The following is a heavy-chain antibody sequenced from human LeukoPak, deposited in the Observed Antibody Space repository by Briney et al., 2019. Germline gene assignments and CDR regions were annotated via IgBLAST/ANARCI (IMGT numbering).Heavy chain of an antibody. J-gene: IGHJ3*02. Sequence: GGSLRLSCAASGFTFSDYYMSWIRQAPGKGLEWVSSISSSSSYIYYADSVKGRFTISRDNAKNPLYLQMNSLRAEDTAVYYCASADAVVPTTMPDAFDIWGQGTMVTVSS. D-gene: IGHD2-2*01. CDR2: ISSSSSYI. V-gene: IGHV3-11*06. CDR1: GFTFSDYY. CDR3: ASADAVVPTTMPDAFDI.